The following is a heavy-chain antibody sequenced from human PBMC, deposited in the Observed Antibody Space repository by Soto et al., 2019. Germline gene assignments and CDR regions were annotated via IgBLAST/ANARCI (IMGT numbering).Heavy chain of an antibody. V-gene: IGHV3-23*01. CDR2: ISGSGATT. CDR1: GFTFSTYA. D-gene: IGHD2-2*01. CDR3: ARDPYCSSTSCYSAWFDP. Sequence: GGSLRLSRAASGFTFSTYAMSWVRQAPGKGLEWVSAISGSGATTYYAGSVKGRFTISRDNAKNSLYLQMNSLRAEDTAVYYCARDPYCSSTSCYSAWFDPWGQGTLVTVSS. J-gene: IGHJ5*02.